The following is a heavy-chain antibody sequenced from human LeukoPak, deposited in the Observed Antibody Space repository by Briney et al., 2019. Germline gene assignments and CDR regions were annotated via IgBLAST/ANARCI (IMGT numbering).Heavy chain of an antibody. CDR2: IWYDGSNK. J-gene: IGHJ6*02. V-gene: IGHV3-33*01. CDR1: GFTFTNYG. D-gene: IGHD2-15*01. CDR3: ARDHNSYCSGYGCSYGMNV. Sequence: GGSLRLSCAASGFTFTNYGVHWVRQAPGKGLEWVAVIWYDGSNKYYVDSVKGRFTISRDNSKNTVYLQMNSLRGEDAAMYYCARDHNSYCSGYGCSYGMNVWGQGTTVIVSS.